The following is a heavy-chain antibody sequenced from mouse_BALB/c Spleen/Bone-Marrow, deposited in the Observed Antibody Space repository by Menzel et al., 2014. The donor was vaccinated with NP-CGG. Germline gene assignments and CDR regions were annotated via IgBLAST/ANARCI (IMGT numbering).Heavy chain of an antibody. D-gene: IGHD2-1*01. J-gene: IGHJ2*01. CDR3: ARGRVFYGNLFDY. V-gene: IGHV1S81*02. CDR1: GYTFNSYW. Sequence: QVQLKQSGAELVKPGASVKLSCTASGYTFNSYWMHWVRQRPGQGLEWIGEINPSNGRTNYNERFKNKAPLTVARSSSTAYMQLSSLASGDSAVYFCARGRVFYGNLFDYWGQGTTLTVSS. CDR2: INPSNGRT.